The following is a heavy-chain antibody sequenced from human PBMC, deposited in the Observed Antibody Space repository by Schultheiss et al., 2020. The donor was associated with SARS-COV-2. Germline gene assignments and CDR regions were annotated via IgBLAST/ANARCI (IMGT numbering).Heavy chain of an antibody. CDR1: GGSFSGYY. CDR2: IYYSGST. D-gene: IGHD6-6*01. J-gene: IGHJ5*02. Sequence: SETLSLTCAVYGGSFSGYYWSWIRQPPGKGLEWIGYIYYSGSTYYNPSLKSRVTISVDTSKNQFSLKLSSVTAADTAVYYCARGSSSSWFDPWGQGTLVTVSS. CDR3: ARGSSSSWFDP. V-gene: IGHV4-59*01.